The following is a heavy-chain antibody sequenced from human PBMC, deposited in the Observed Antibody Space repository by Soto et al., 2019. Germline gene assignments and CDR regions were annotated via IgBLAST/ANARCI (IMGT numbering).Heavy chain of an antibody. CDR2: INHSGST. V-gene: IGHV4-34*01. Sequence: SETLSLTCAVYGGSFSGYYWSWIRQPPGKGLEWIGEINHSGSTNYNPSLKSRVTISVDTSKNQFSLKLSPVTAADTAVYYCARFPGIAARPNYYYYGMDVWGQGTTVTVSS. CDR3: ARFPGIAARPNYYYYGMDV. D-gene: IGHD6-6*01. CDR1: GGSFSGYY. J-gene: IGHJ6*02.